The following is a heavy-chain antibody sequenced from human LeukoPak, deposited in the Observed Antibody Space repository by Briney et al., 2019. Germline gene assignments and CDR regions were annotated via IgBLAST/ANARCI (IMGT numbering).Heavy chain of an antibody. Sequence: PGGSLRLSCAASGFTFSSYDFNWVRQAPGEGLEWVSYIGRSGGPIYYADSVEGRFTISRDNAKNSLYLQMNSLRAEDTAFYYCARGANWLPPDYWGQGTLVTVSS. CDR3: ARGANWLPPDY. CDR2: IGRSGGPI. V-gene: IGHV3-48*03. J-gene: IGHJ4*02. CDR1: GFTFSSYD. D-gene: IGHD5-12*01.